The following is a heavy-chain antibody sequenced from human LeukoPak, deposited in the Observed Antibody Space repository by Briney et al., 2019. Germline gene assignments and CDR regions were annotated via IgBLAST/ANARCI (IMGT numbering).Heavy chain of an antibody. Sequence: GGSLRLSCAASGFSVSSNYMSWVRQAPGRGLEWVSVIYSGGSTYYADSVKGRFTISRDNSKNTLYLQMNSLRAEDTAVYHCARGDSSGYLLDYWGQGTLVTVSS. D-gene: IGHD3-22*01. CDR1: GFSVSSNY. J-gene: IGHJ4*02. CDR2: IYSGGST. CDR3: ARGDSSGYLLDY. V-gene: IGHV3-66*02.